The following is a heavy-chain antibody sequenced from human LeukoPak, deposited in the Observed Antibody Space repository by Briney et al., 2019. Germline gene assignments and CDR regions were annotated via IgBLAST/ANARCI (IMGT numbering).Heavy chain of an antibody. CDR1: GFTFSSYS. J-gene: IGHJ4*02. CDR3: ARSDPIAAAGTIDY. CDR2: ISSSSSTI. D-gene: IGHD6-13*01. V-gene: IGHV3-48*04. Sequence: GGSLRLSCAASGFTFSSYSMNWVRQAPGKGLEWVSYISSSSSTIYYADSVKGRFTISRDNAKNSLYLQMNSLRAEDTAVYYCARSDPIAAAGTIDYWGQGTLVTVSS.